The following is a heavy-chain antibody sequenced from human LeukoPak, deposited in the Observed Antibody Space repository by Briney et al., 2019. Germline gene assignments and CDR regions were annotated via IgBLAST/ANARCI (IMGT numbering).Heavy chain of an antibody. CDR2: INSGNGNT. Sequence: GASVKVSCKASGYTFSNYAMHWVRQAPGQRLEWMGWINSGNGNTMYAQKFQGRVTITRDTSASTACMELSSLRSEDTAVYYCARGSSLLDYGDPLKWFDPWGQGTLVTVSS. J-gene: IGHJ5*02. D-gene: IGHD4-17*01. V-gene: IGHV1-3*04. CDR3: ARGSSLLDYGDPLKWFDP. CDR1: GYTFSNYA.